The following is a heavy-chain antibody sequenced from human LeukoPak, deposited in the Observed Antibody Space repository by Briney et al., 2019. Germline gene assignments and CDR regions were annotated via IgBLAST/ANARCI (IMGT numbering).Heavy chain of an antibody. CDR3: ARDPHYYYSGLDV. Sequence: GGSLRLSRAASGFTFSDYYMSSIRQDPGEWLEWVSYISSSGSTIYYADSVKGQFTISRDDAKNSLYLQMNSVRAEDTAVYYCARDPHYYYSGLDVWGQGTTVPVSS. J-gene: IGHJ6*02. CDR2: ISSSGSTI. V-gene: IGHV3-11*01. CDR1: GFTFSDYY.